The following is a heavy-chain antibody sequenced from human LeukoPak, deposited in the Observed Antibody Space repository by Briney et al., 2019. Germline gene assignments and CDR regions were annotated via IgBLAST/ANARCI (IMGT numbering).Heavy chain of an antibody. CDR2: MNPNSGNT. D-gene: IGHD3-22*01. J-gene: IGHJ1*01. Sequence: GASVKVSCKASGYTFTSYDINWVRQATGQGLEWMGWMNPNSGNTGYAQKFQGRVTMTRNTSISTAYMELSSLRSEDTAVYYCATGSNYYDSSGFSAHIQHWGQGTLVTVSS. CDR1: GYTFTSYD. CDR3: ATGSNYYDSSGFSAHIQH. V-gene: IGHV1-8*01.